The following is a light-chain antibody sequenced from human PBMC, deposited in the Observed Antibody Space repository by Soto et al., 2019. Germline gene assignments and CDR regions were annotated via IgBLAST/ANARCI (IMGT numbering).Light chain of an antibody. CDR2: GAF. Sequence: ELVMTQSPATLSVSPGERATLSCRASQSVSTTLAWYQQKPGQAPRLLIYGAFTRATGIPARFSGSGSGTEFTLTISSLQSEDSAVYYCHQYNNWPPAFGGGTKVEIK. CDR1: QSVSTT. V-gene: IGKV3-15*01. J-gene: IGKJ4*01. CDR3: HQYNNWPPA.